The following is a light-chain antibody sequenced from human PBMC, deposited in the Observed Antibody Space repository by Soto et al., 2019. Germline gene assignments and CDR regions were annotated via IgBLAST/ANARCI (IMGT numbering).Light chain of an antibody. CDR2: DVS. J-gene: IGLJ2*01. CDR1: SSDVGGYNY. V-gene: IGLV2-11*01. CDR3: CSYAGSYTLVV. Sequence: QSVLTQPRSVSGSPGQSVTISCTGTSSDVGGYNYVSWYQQHPGKAPKLMIYDVSKRPSGVPDRFSGSKSGNTASLTISGLQAEDEADYYCCSYAGSYTLVVFGGGTKRTVL.